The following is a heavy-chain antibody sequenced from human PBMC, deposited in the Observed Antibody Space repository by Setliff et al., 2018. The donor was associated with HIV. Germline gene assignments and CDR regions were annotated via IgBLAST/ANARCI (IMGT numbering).Heavy chain of an antibody. V-gene: IGHV4-38-2*01. Sequence: PSETLSLTCAVSGYSITSGYSWGWIRQPPGKGREWIGNAYHSGRTYYNPSLKSRVTMSIDTSKNQFSLRLNSVTAADTAMYYCVHSLLGAPMVDYWGQGTLVTVSS. CDR3: VHSLLGAPMVDY. CDR1: GYSITSGYS. CDR2: AYHSGRT. D-gene: IGHD3-16*01. J-gene: IGHJ4*02.